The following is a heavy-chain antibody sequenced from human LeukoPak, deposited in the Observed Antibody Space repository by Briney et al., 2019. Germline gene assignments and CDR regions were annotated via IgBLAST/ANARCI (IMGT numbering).Heavy chain of an antibody. D-gene: IGHD2-21*02. Sequence: AGGSLRLSCAASGFTFSSYAMHWVRQAPGKGLEWVAVISYDGSNKYYADSVKGRFTISRDNSKNTLYLQMNSLRAEDTAVYYCARDTNSPGGGDIYWYFDLWGRGTLVTVSS. J-gene: IGHJ2*01. CDR1: GFTFSSYA. CDR3: ARDTNSPGGGDIYWYFDL. CDR2: ISYDGSNK. V-gene: IGHV3-30-3*01.